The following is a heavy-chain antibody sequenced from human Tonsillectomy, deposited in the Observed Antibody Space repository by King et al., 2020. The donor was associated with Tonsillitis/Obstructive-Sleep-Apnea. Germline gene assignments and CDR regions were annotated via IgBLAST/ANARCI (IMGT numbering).Heavy chain of an antibody. CDR3: ARTSGYSYGDYFDY. Sequence: QLQESGPGLVKPSETLSLTCTVSGGSISSSSYYWGWIRPPPGKGLEWIGGIYYSGSTYYNPSLKSRVTISVDTSKNQFSLKLSSVTAADTAVYYCARTSGYSYGDYFDYWGQGTLVTVSS. CDR1: GGSISSSSYY. CDR2: IYYSGST. J-gene: IGHJ4*02. D-gene: IGHD5-18*01. V-gene: IGHV4-39*01.